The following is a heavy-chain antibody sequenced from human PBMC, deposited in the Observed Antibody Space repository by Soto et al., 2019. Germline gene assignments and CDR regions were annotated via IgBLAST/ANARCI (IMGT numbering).Heavy chain of an antibody. CDR3: ARQLHSRPHYYYYGMDV. Sequence: PSETLSLTCTVSGGSISSSSYYWGWIRQPPGKGLEWIGSIYYSGSTYYNPSLKSRVTISVDTSKNQFSLKLSSVTAADTAVYYCARQLHSRPHYYYYGMDVWGQGTTVTVSS. D-gene: IGHD4-4*01. CDR2: IYYSGST. CDR1: GGSISSSSYY. J-gene: IGHJ6*02. V-gene: IGHV4-39*01.